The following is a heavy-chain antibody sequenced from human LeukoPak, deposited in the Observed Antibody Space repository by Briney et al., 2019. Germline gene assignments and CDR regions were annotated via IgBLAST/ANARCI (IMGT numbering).Heavy chain of an antibody. V-gene: IGHV3-7*01. D-gene: IGHD3-10*01. CDR3: ARACY. J-gene: IGHJ4*02. CDR1: GFTFRNSW. Sequence: PGGSLRLSCAASGFTFRNSWMSWVRQAPGKGLEWVANIKQDGSERDYVDSVKGRFTISRDNAENSLYLQMNSLRAEDTAVYYCARACYWGQGTLVSVSS. CDR2: IKQDGSER.